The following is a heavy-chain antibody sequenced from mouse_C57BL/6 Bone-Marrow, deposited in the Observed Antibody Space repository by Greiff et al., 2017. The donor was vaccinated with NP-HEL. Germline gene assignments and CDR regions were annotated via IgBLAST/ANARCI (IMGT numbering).Heavy chain of an antibody. CDR2: IHPNSGST. V-gene: IGHV1-64*01. D-gene: IGHD1-1*01. Sequence: QVQLQQPGAELVKPGASVKLSCKASGYTFTSYWMHWVKQRPGQGLEWIGMIHPNSGSTNYNEKFKSKATLTVDKSSSTAYMQLSSLTSEDSAVYYCGGYYGSSSWYFDVWGTGTTVTVSS. CDR3: GGYYGSSSWYFDV. CDR1: GYTFTSYW. J-gene: IGHJ1*03.